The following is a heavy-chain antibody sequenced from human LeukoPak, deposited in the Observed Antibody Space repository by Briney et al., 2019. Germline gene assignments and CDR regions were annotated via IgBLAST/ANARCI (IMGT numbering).Heavy chain of an antibody. Sequence: PGGSLRLSCAASGFTFSSYAMSWVRQAPGKGLEWVSAISGSGGSTYYAYSVKGRFTISRDNSKNTLYLQMNSLRAEDTAVYYCAKALIVVVPAAYDYWGQGTLVTVSS. CDR1: GFTFSSYA. CDR3: AKALIVVVPAAYDY. J-gene: IGHJ4*02. V-gene: IGHV3-23*01. D-gene: IGHD2-2*01. CDR2: ISGSGGST.